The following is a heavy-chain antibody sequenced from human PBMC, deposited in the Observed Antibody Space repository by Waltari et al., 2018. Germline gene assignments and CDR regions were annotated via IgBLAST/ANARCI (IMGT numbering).Heavy chain of an antibody. CDR1: GATFSSYA. D-gene: IGHD1-7*01. J-gene: IGHJ4*02. Sequence: QVQLVQSGAEVKKPGSSVKATCKASGATFSSYAISWGLPDPGKGREWMGRIIPIFGTANYAQKVQGRVTITADKATSTAYMELGSVTAADTAVYYCARLMELGDYWGQGTLVTVSS. CDR2: IIPIFGTA. V-gene: IGHV1-69*08. CDR3: ARLMELGDY.